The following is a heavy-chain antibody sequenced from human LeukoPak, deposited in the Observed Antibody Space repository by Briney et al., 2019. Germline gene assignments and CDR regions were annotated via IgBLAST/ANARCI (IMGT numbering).Heavy chain of an antibody. Sequence: GGSLRLSCAASGFTFYDYAMHWVRQAPGKGLEWVSGISWNSGSIVYADSVKGRFTISRDNAKNSLYLQMISLRAEDMALYYCAKDFGWFGEDYYMDVWGKGTTVTIS. D-gene: IGHD3-10*01. CDR1: GFTFYDYA. V-gene: IGHV3-9*03. CDR3: AKDFGWFGEDYYMDV. CDR2: ISWNSGSI. J-gene: IGHJ6*03.